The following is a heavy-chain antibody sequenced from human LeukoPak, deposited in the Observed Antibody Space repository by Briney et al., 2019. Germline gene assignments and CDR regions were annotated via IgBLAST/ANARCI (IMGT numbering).Heavy chain of an antibody. V-gene: IGHV3-43*01. CDR2: ISWDGGST. CDR1: GFTFDDYT. Sequence: PGGSLRLSCAASGFTFDDYTMHWVRRAPGKGLEWVSLISWDGGSTYYADSVKGRFTISRDNSKNSLYLQMNSLRAEDTAVYYCARGGGAVANWGQGTLVTVSS. CDR3: ARGGGAVAN. D-gene: IGHD6-19*01. J-gene: IGHJ4*02.